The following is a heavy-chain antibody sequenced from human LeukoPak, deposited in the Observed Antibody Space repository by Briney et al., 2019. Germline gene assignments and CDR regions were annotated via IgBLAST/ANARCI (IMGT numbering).Heavy chain of an antibody. V-gene: IGHV4-59*01. J-gene: IGHJ5*02. Sequence: KPSETLSLTCIVSGGSISSYYWNWIRQPPGKGLEWVGYIYYSGSTKYNPFLKSRVTILVETSKDQVALKVRYVTSADSGVDYFARDRQHWLRGPCDPWGQGTLVTVSS. CDR1: GGSISSYY. D-gene: IGHD6-19*01. CDR3: ARDRQHWLRGPCDP. CDR2: IYYSGST.